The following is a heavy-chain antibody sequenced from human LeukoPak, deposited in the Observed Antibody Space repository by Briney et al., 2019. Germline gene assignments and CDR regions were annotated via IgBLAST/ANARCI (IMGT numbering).Heavy chain of an antibody. CDR1: GFSFSNFG. CDR2: IRHDGSNE. V-gene: IGHV3-30*02. J-gene: IGHJ4*02. Sequence: PGGSLRLSCTTSGFSFSNFGMHWVRQAPDKGLEGLAFIRHDGSNEYYADSVKGRFTISRDNSRSTLFLQMDNLRSEDTAIYYCARDLGIFGDFDYWGQGTLVIVSS. D-gene: IGHD3-3*01. CDR3: ARDLGIFGDFDY.